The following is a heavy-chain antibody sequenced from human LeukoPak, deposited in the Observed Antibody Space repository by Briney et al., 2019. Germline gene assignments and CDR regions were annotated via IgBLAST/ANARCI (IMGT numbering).Heavy chain of an antibody. V-gene: IGHV1-8*03. CDR1: GYTFTSYD. D-gene: IGHD2-21*01. CDR2: MNPNSGNT. Sequence: ASVKVSCKASGYTFTSYDINWVRQATGQGLEWMGWMNPNSGNTGYAQKFQGRVTITRNTSISTAYMELSSLRSEDTAVYYCARGSTYCGGDCYTYMDVWGKGTTVTVSS. CDR3: ARGSTYCGGDCYTYMDV. J-gene: IGHJ6*03.